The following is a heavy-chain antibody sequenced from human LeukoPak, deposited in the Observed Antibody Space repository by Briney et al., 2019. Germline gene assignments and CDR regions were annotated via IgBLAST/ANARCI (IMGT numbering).Heavy chain of an antibody. D-gene: IGHD3-10*01. V-gene: IGHV3-23*01. CDR3: AKGGYYYGSGSYD. CDR2: ISGSGGST. CDR1: GFTFSSYA. Sequence: GGSLRLSCAASGFTFSSYAMSWVRQAPGKGLEWVSAISGSGGSTYYADSVKGRFTISRDNSKNTLYLQMNSLRAEDTAVYYCAKGGYYYGSGSYDWGQRTLVTVSS. J-gene: IGHJ4*02.